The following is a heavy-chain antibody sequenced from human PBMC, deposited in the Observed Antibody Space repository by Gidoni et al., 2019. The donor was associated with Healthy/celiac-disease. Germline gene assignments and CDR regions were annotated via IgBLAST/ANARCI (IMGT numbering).Heavy chain of an antibody. J-gene: IGHJ5*02. CDR1: GFTCDDYA. CDR3: AKDALPEAAAGTRWFDP. Sequence: EVQLVESGGGVVQHGGSLRLACAASGFTCDDYAMHWVRQAPGKGLELFSFISGDGGSTYYADSVKGRFTISRDNSKNSRYLQMNSLRTEDTALYYCAKDALPEAAAGTRWFDPWGQGTLVTVSS. D-gene: IGHD6-13*01. V-gene: IGHV3-43*02. CDR2: ISGDGGST.